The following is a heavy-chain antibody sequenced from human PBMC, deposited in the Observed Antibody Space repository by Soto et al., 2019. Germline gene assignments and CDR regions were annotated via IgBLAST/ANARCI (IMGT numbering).Heavy chain of an antibody. Sequence: SVKVSCKGSGFSFSMSAVQWVRQARGQRLEWMGWIVVGSGNTKYAQNFQERVTITRDMSTSTVYMDLTTLRPEDTAVYYCAAGAGAFDIWGQGTIVTVSS. CDR1: GFSFSMSA. CDR2: IVVGSGNT. V-gene: IGHV1-58*01. J-gene: IGHJ3*02. CDR3: AAGAGAFDI. D-gene: IGHD6-19*01.